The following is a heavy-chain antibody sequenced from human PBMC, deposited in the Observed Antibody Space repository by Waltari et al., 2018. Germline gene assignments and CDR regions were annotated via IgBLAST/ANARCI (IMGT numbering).Heavy chain of an antibody. D-gene: IGHD1-7*01. V-gene: IGHV1-69*01. J-gene: IGHJ5*02. Sequence: VQLVQSGAEVKNPGSTLQVSCKTSGGAFSTYAISWVRQAPGQGLEWMGIIPISGTADYAQKFQGRITMTADESTSTAYMELSGLKSDDTAVYYCATFGGNSNWFDPWGQGTLVTVSS. CDR2: IIPISGTA. CDR3: ATFGGNSNWFDP. CDR1: GGAFSTYA.